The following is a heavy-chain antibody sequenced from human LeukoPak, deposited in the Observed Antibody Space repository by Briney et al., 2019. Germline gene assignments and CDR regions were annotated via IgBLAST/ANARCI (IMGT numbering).Heavy chain of an antibody. D-gene: IGHD6-13*01. Sequence: GGSLRLSCAGSGFTFSDYSMHWVRQAPGKGLEWVAVISYDGSNKYYADSVKGRFTISRDDSKNTLYLQMNSLRAEDTAVYYCAKAVIAAAGTDYYFYYGMDVWGQGTTVTVSS. CDR3: AKAVIAAAGTDYYFYYGMDV. V-gene: IGHV3-30*18. CDR2: ISYDGSNK. J-gene: IGHJ6*02. CDR1: GFTFSDYS.